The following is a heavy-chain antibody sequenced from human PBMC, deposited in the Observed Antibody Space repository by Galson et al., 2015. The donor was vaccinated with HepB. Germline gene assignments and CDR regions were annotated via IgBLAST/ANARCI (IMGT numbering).Heavy chain of an antibody. Sequence: SLRLSCAASGFTFRSYWMLWVRQAPGTGLVWVSGINSDDSSTIYADSVKGRFITSRANAKNALYLYMNSLRAEDTAVYYCAREDPLASFDYWGQGTLVTVSS. CDR2: INSDDSST. J-gene: IGHJ4*02. CDR3: AREDPLASFDY. V-gene: IGHV3-74*01. CDR1: GFTFRSYW.